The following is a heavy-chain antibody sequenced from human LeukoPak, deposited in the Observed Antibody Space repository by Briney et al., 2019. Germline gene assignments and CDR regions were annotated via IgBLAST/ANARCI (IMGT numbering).Heavy chain of an antibody. V-gene: IGHV4-39*07. D-gene: IGHD1-1*01. J-gene: IGHJ4*02. CDR1: GGSISSSSYY. Sequence: SETLSLTCTVSGGSISSSSYYWGWIREPPGKGLEWIGSIYHSGSTYYTPSLKSRVTIAVETSKNQFSLKLSSVTAADKAVYYCARDRGTWNDDGFDYWGQGTLVTVSS. CDR2: IYHSGST. CDR3: ARDRGTWNDDGFDY.